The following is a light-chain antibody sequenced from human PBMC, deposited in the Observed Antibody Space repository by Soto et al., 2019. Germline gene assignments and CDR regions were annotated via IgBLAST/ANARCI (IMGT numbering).Light chain of an antibody. CDR2: GAS. J-gene: IGKJ1*01. CDR3: QQYGRSSWT. CDR1: QSISSSY. V-gene: IGKV3-20*01. Sequence: EIVLTQSPGTLSLSPGKRATLSCRASQSISSSYLAWYQQRPGQAPRLLIYGASSRATGIPDRFSGSGSGTEFTLTISRREPEDFAVYYCQQYGRSSWTFGQGTKVDIK.